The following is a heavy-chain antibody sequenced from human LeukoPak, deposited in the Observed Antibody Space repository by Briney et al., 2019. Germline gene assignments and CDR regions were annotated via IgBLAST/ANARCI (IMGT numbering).Heavy chain of an antibody. Sequence: SETLSLACAVYGGSFSGYYWSWIRQPPGKGLEWIGEINHSGSTNYNPSLKSRVTISVDTSKNQFSLKLSSVTAADTAVYYCARGGGLRYFDWLPPDWFDPWGQGTLVTVSS. J-gene: IGHJ5*02. V-gene: IGHV4-34*01. D-gene: IGHD3-9*01. CDR1: GGSFSGYY. CDR3: ARGGGLRYFDWLPPDWFDP. CDR2: INHSGST.